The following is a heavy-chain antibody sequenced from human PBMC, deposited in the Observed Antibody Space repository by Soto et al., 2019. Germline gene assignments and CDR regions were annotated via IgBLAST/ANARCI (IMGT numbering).Heavy chain of an antibody. V-gene: IGHV1-58*02. CDR3: SAEYCSGGSCYPYDYYGMDV. D-gene: IGHD2-15*01. J-gene: IGHJ6*02. CDR2: IVVGSGNT. Sequence: QMQLVQSGPEVKKPGTSVKVSCKASGFTFTSSAMQWVRQARGQRLEWIGWIVVGSGNTNYAQKFQERVTITRDMSTSTAYMELSSLRSEDTAVYYCSAEYCSGGSCYPYDYYGMDVWGQGTTVTVSS. CDR1: GFTFTSSA.